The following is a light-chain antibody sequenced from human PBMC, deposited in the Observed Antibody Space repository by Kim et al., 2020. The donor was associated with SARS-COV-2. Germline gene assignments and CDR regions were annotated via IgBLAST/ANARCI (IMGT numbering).Light chain of an antibody. CDR1: SSDIGAYNF. CDR3: SLYTTTSVV. CDR2: EVS. J-gene: IGLJ1*01. V-gene: IGLV2-14*01. Sequence: PGQSITISCTGTSSDIGAYNFGSWYQHHPGRVPILMIYEVSNRPSGVSNRFSGSKSVNTASLTISGLQAEDEADYYCSLYTTTSVVFGTGTKVTVL.